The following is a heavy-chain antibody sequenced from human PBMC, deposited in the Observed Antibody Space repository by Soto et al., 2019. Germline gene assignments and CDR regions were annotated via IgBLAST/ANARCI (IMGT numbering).Heavy chain of an antibody. CDR3: ATYPRRSSSSSSGNYYYGMDV. V-gene: IGHV3-21*01. CDR2: ISSSSSYI. J-gene: IGHJ6*02. CDR1: GFTFSSYS. Sequence: PGGSLRLSCAASGFTFSSYSMNWVRQAPGKGLEWVSSISSSSSYIYYADSVKGRFTISRDNAKNSLYLQMNSLRAEDTAVYYCATYPRRSSSSSSGNYYYGMDVCGQGTTVTVSS. D-gene: IGHD6-6*01.